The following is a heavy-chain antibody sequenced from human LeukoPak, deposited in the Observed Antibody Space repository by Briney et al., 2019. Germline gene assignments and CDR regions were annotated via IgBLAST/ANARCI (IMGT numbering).Heavy chain of an antibody. V-gene: IGHV4-4*07. CDR1: GGSFTMYY. J-gene: IGHJ3*02. CDR2: IYTTGST. CDR3: ARHIWVATIQAAFDI. D-gene: IGHD5-24*01. Sequence: SETLSLTCTVSGGSFTMYYWSWIRQPAGKGLEWIGRIYTTGSTNYNPSLKSRVTISVDTSKNQFSLKLSSVTAADTAVYYCARHIWVATIQAAFDIWGQGTMVTVSS.